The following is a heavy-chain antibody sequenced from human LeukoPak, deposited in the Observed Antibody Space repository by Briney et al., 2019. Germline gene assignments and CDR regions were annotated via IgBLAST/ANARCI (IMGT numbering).Heavy chain of an antibody. V-gene: IGHV4-34*01. CDR3: AREDTGFDY. Sequence: SETLSLTCAVYGGSFSGYYWSWIRQPPEKGLEWIGEINHSGGTNYNPSLKSRVTISVDTSKNQFSLKLSSVTAADTAVYYCAREDTGFDYWGQGTLVTVSS. CDR1: GGSFSGYY. J-gene: IGHJ4*02. CDR2: INHSGGT. D-gene: IGHD5-18*01.